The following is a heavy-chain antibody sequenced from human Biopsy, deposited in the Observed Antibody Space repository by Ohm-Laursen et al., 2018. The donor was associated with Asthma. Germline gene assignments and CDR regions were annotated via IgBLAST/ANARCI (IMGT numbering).Heavy chain of an antibody. Sequence: GSLRLSCAASGFTFSDYYMSWIRQAPGKGLEWISYINGKSNSVEYADSVKGRFTISGDNAKNSLYLQMNSLRAEDTAVYYCARDSYSSGLYDDFESWGQGTLVTVSS. V-gene: IGHV3-11*01. J-gene: IGHJ4*02. CDR3: ARDSYSSGLYDDFES. CDR2: INGKSNSV. CDR1: GFTFSDYY. D-gene: IGHD6-19*01.